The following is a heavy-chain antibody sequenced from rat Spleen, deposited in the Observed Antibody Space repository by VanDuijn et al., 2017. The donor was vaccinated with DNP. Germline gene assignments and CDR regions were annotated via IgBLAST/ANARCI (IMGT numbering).Heavy chain of an antibody. Sequence: EVQLVESGGDLVQPGRSLKLSCVASGFTFNNYWMTWIRQVPGTGLEWVASITSSGGSTYYPDSVKGRFTISRDNAKNTLYLQMNSLRSEDTATYYCARTTRVYWYFDFWGPGTMVTVSS. CDR3: ARTTRVYWYFDF. V-gene: IGHV5-31*01. D-gene: IGHD1-4*01. J-gene: IGHJ1*01. CDR1: GFTFNNYW. CDR2: ITSSGGST.